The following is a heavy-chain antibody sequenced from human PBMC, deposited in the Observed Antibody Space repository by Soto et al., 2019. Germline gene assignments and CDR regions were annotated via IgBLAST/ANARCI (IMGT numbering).Heavy chain of an antibody. J-gene: IGHJ4*02. CDR3: ARTVMPVGNLAAFDH. Sequence: QMQLQESGPGLVKPSETLSLTCNVSGGSVSSVKYFWSWIRQPPGKGLEWIVYIYNNGNTNYNPSLKSRSTISVDTSKNQCSLKLTSVTAADSAVYFCARTVMPVGNLAAFDHWGQGVLVTVSS. CDR2: IYNNGNT. V-gene: IGHV4-61*01. CDR1: GGSVSSVKYF. D-gene: IGHD7-27*01.